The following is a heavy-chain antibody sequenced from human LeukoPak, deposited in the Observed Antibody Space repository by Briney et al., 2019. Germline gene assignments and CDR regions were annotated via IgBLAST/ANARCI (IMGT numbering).Heavy chain of an antibody. V-gene: IGHV4-38-2*01. Sequence: SETLSLTCAVSGYSISSGYYWDWIRQPPGKGLEWIGTVYHSGSTYYNPSLKSRVTISVDTSKNQFSLKLSSVTAADTAVYYCARGSGYYPDYWGQGTLVTVSS. J-gene: IGHJ4*02. CDR1: GYSISSGYY. D-gene: IGHD3-3*01. CDR3: ARGSGYYPDY. CDR2: VYHSGST.